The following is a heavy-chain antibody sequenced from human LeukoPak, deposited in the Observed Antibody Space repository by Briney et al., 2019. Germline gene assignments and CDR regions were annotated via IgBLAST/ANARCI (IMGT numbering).Heavy chain of an antibody. Sequence: GGSLILSCAASGFTFSSYGMHWVRQAPGKGLEWVEGIWYDGSNKYYSDSVKVRFTISRDNSKNMLYLQMNSQRGEDMAVYYCARQGWGGNYCDYWGQGTLVTVSS. CDR2: IWYDGSNK. J-gene: IGHJ4*02. D-gene: IGHD3-16*01. CDR3: ARQGWGGNYCDY. V-gene: IGHV3-33*01. CDR1: GFTFSSYG.